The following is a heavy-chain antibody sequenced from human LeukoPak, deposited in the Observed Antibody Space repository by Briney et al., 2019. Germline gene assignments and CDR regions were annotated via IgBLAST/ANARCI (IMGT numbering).Heavy chain of an antibody. D-gene: IGHD3-10*01. CDR3: ARTFYYYGSGSYLI. V-gene: IGHV3-21*01. Sequence: GGSLRLSCAASGFTFSSYSMNWVRQATGKGLEWVSSISSISSYIYYAESVKGRFTISRDNVKNSLYLQMNSLRAEDTAVYYCARTFYYYGSGSYLIWGQGTLVTVYS. CDR2: ISSISSYI. CDR1: GFTFSSYS. J-gene: IGHJ4*02.